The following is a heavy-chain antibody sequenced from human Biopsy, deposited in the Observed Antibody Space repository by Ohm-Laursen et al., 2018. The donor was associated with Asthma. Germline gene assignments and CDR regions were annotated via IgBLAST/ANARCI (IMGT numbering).Heavy chain of an antibody. Sequence: SLRLSCSASEFTLNTYTLSWVRQAPGQGLAWLSTISSDGKFEYLAALVKGRFTISRDYSKNTFYLHMRRLRLEDTALYFCARDAGMNLAPGRWSFDLWGRGTLVTVSS. CDR3: ARDAGMNLAPGRWSFDL. CDR1: EFTLNTYT. D-gene: IGHD1-14*01. CDR2: ISSDGKFE. V-gene: IGHV3-30*04. J-gene: IGHJ2*01.